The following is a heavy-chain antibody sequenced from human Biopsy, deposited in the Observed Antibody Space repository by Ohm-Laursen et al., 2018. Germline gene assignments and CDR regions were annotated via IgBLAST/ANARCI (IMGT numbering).Heavy chain of an antibody. D-gene: IGHD1-7*01. CDR3: ATGLDGLTGTTSLDD. Sequence: GSSVKVSCKAPGGAFRSHTITWVRQDPGQGLEWVGNTTPVFGVVNYARKLQGRVTITADESMAIGHLEVSSLRVDDTAVYYCATGLDGLTGTTSLDDWGQGTLVIVSP. CDR2: TTPVFGVV. CDR1: GGAFRSHT. J-gene: IGHJ4*02. V-gene: IGHV1-69*15.